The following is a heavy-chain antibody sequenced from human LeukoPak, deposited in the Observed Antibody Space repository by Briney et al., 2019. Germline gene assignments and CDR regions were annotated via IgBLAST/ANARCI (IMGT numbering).Heavy chain of an antibody. CDR1: GGTLSSYA. D-gene: IGHD2-15*01. CDR2: IIPIFGIV. J-gene: IGHJ3*02. V-gene: IGHV1-69*04. CDR3: AREFVYCSGGSCHGAAFDI. Sequence: GASVKVSCKASGGTLSSYAINWVRQAPGQGLEWIGRIIPIFGIVNYAQNFQGRVTITADKSTNTAYMELSSLRSEDTAFYYCAREFVYCSGGSCHGAAFDIWGQGTMVTVSS.